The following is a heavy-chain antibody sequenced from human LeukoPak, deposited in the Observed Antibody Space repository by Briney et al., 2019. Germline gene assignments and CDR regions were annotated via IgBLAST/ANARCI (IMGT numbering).Heavy chain of an antibody. V-gene: IGHV3-23*01. Sequence: GGSLRLSCAASGFTFRRNAMTWVRQAPGKGLEWVSTITGSAESAYYADSVKGRFSISRDSSKNTLHLQLKSLRAEDTAVYYCAKDESSGYYYLDSWGQGTLVTVSS. CDR3: AKDESSGYYYLDS. J-gene: IGHJ5*01. CDR1: GFTFRRNA. D-gene: IGHD3-22*01. CDR2: ITGSAESA.